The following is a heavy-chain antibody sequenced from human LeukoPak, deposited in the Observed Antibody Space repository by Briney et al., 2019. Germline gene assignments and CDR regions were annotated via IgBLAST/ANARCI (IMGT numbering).Heavy chain of an antibody. CDR3: ARDARRYYDFWSGYSNWFDP. J-gene: IGHJ5*02. V-gene: IGHV3-21*01. CDR1: GFTFSNYN. CDR2: ITSSSIYI. D-gene: IGHD3-3*01. Sequence: GGSLRLSCAASGFTFSNYNMNWVRQTPGKGLEWVSSITSSSIYIYYADSVKGRFTISRDNAKNSLSLQMNSLRAEDTAVYYCARDARRYYDFWSGYSNWFDPWGQGTLVTVSS.